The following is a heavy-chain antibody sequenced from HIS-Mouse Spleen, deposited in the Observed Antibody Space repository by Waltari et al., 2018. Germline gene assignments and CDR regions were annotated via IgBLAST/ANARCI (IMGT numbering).Heavy chain of an antibody. CDR1: GCPLSSSSYY. V-gene: IGHV4-39*07. Sequence: QLQLQASGPGLVKPSETLSLTCTFPGCPLSSSSYYWGWIRQPPGKGLEWIGSIYYSGSTYYNPSLKSRVTISVDTSKNQFSLKLSSVTAADTAVYYCAREIPYSSSWYDWYFDLWGRGTLVTVSS. J-gene: IGHJ2*01. CDR2: IYYSGST. CDR3: AREIPYSSSWYDWYFDL. D-gene: IGHD6-13*01.